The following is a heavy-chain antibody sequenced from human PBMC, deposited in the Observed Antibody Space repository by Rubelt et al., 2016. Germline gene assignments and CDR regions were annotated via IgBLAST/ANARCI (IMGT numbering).Heavy chain of an antibody. CDR1: GGSISSSSYY. V-gene: IGHV4-39*01. Sequence: QVQLQESGPGLVKPSETLSLTCTVSGGSISSSSYYWGWIRQPPGKGLEWIGSIYYSGSTYYNPSLKSRVTISVDTSKKQFSLKLSSVTAADTAVYYCARHVRSGSGYYSPFVYWGQGTLVTVSS. J-gene: IGHJ4*02. CDR3: ARHVRSGSGYYSPFVY. D-gene: IGHD3-22*01. CDR2: IYYSGST.